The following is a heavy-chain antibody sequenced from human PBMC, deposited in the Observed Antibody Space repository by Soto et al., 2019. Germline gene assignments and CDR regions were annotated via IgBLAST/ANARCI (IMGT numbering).Heavy chain of an antibody. CDR3: ARGGYYDTTWGKLSHYGLDV. Sequence: QVQLVQSAAEVKKPGASVKVSCKASGYTFIRYGITWVRQAPGQGLEWMGWISPYNDYTIYAQKVQGRVTMTTDTPTSRVYMELRSLKSDDTAVYYCARGGYYDTTWGKLSHYGLDVWGQGTSVTVSS. CDR1: GYTFIRYG. J-gene: IGHJ6*02. D-gene: IGHD3-16*01. V-gene: IGHV1-18*01. CDR2: ISPYNDYT.